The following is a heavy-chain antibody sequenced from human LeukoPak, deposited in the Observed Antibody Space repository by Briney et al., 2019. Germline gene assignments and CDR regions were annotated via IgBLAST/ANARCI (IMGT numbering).Heavy chain of an antibody. CDR3: ARKESYDFWSGYFDY. D-gene: IGHD3-3*01. Sequence: SESLSLTCTVSGGSISSGSYYWSWIRQPAGKGLEWIGHFYTSGNTNYNPSLKSRVSISVDTSKNQFSLKLSSVTAADTAVYYCARKESYDFWSGYFDYWGQGTLVTVSS. V-gene: IGHV4-61*09. CDR1: GGSISSGSYY. CDR2: FYTSGNT. J-gene: IGHJ4*02.